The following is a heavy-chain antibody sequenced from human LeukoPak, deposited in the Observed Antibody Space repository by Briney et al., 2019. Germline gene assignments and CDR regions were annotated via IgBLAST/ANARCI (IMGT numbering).Heavy chain of an antibody. CDR1: GFIFSNYG. D-gene: IGHD3-22*01. J-gene: IGHJ4*02. V-gene: IGHV3-23*01. Sequence: GGTLRLSRAACGFIFSNYGMSWVRQAPGKGLEWVSAIRGNAGTTYYADSVKGRFTIFRDTSKNMLYLQMNSLRVEDTAVYYCAKGHGDSSGYYYFDSWGQGTLVTVSS. CDR2: IRGNAGTT. CDR3: AKGHGDSSGYYYFDS.